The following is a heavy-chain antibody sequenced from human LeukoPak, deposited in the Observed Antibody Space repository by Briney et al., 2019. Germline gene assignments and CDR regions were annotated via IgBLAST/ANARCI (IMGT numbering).Heavy chain of an antibody. CDR3: ARRGWDILFDF. V-gene: IGHV4-39*01. D-gene: IGHD1-26*01. CDR2: IYHRGST. Sequence: SETLSLTCTVSGDSISSNSYYWGWLRQTPGKGLEWIGSIYHRGSTYYNPSLKSRVTISVDTSKNQFSLKMRSVTAAVTAVYYCARRGWDILFDFWGQGTLVTVSS. J-gene: IGHJ4*02. CDR1: GDSISSNSYY.